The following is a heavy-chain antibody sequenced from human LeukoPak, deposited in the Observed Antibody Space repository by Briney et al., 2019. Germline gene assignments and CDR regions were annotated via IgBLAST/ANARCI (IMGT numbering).Heavy chain of an antibody. Sequence: ASVKVSCKASGYTFTSYAMNCVRHAPGQGLEWMGWINTHTGNAPYAQSFTGRFVFSLDTSVSTAYLQISSLKAEDTAVYYCAREGASGSYGAFDIWGQGTMVTVSS. D-gene: IGHD1-26*01. CDR1: GYTFTSYA. CDR2: INTHTGNA. V-gene: IGHV7-4-1*02. CDR3: AREGASGSYGAFDI. J-gene: IGHJ3*02.